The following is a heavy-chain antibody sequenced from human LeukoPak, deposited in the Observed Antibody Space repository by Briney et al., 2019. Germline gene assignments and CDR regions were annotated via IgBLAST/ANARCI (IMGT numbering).Heavy chain of an antibody. Sequence: QSGGSLRLSCAASGFTFSSYGMHWVRQAPGKGLEWVAVISYDGSNKYNADSVKGRFTISRDNSKNTLYLQMNSLRAEDTAVYYCHLSSSWTYYYGMDVWGQGTTVTVSS. D-gene: IGHD6-13*01. CDR3: HLSSSWTYYYGMDV. CDR2: ISYDGSNK. V-gene: IGHV3-30*03. J-gene: IGHJ6*02. CDR1: GFTFSSYG.